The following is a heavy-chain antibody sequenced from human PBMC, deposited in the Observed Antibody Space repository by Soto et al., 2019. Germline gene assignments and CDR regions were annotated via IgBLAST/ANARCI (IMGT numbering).Heavy chain of an antibody. Sequence: SETLSLTCAVSGYSISSGFYWGWIRQPPGKGLEWIGTIYHSGSTYYNPSLTSRVTISVDTSKNQFSLKLSSVTAADTAVYYCARGRVGSTSSPWFDPWGQGTLVTVSS. D-gene: IGHD6-6*01. CDR1: GYSISSGFY. CDR2: IYHSGST. J-gene: IGHJ5*02. CDR3: ARGRVGSTSSPWFDP. V-gene: IGHV4-38-2*01.